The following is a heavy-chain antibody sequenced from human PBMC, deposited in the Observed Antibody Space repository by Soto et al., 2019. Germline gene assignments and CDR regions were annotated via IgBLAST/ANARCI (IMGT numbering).Heavy chain of an antibody. CDR2: IIPIFGTA. CDR1: GGTFSSYA. V-gene: IGHV1-69*13. D-gene: IGHD2-21*02. Sequence: ASVKVSCKASGGTFSSYAISWARQAPGQGLEWMGGIIPIFGTANYAQRFQGRVTITADESTSTAYMELSSLRSEDTAVYYCARAYCGGDCYSTPYYYGMDVWGQGTTVTVSS. CDR3: ARAYCGGDCYSTPYYYGMDV. J-gene: IGHJ6*02.